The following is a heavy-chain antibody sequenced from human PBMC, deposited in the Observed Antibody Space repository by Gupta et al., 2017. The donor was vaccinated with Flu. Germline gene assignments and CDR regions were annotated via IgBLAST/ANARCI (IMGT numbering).Heavy chain of an antibody. CDR2: INPSVGST. CDR3: ALYSGGWYP. D-gene: IGHD6-19*01. V-gene: IGHV1-46*03. Sequence: MHWVRQAPGQGFEWMGIINPSVGSTTYAQKFQGRLTMTRDTSTSTVYMELSSLRSEDTAVYYCALYSGGWYPWGQGTLVTVSS. J-gene: IGHJ5*02.